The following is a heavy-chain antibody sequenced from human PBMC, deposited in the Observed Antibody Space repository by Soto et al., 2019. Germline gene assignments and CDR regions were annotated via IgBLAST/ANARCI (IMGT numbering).Heavy chain of an antibody. J-gene: IGHJ4*02. Sequence: QVQLVESGGGVVQPGRSLRLSCAASGFTFSSLVMHWVHQAPGEGLEWVAAISYEGGNIYYADPVKGRFTISSDNSKDTLGLQMSSLRAEATAVYSCARDGVEDAEYFGYFDYWGQGTLVTVSS. V-gene: IGHV3-33*01. CDR3: ARDGVEDAEYFGYFDY. D-gene: IGHD3-3*01. CDR2: ISYEGGNI. CDR1: GFTFSSLV.